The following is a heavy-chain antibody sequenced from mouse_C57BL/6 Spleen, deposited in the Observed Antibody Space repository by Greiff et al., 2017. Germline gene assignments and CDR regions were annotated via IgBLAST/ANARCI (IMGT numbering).Heavy chain of an antibody. J-gene: IGHJ1*03. CDR1: GYAFSSYW. D-gene: IGHD2-3*01. CDR2: IYPGDGDT. V-gene: IGHV1-80*01. Sequence: QVQLQQSGAELVKPGASVKISCKASGYAFSSYWMNWVKQRPGKGLEWIGQIYPGDGDTNYNGKFKGKATLTADKSSSTAYMQLSSLTSEDSAVYFCARARDGSWYIDVWGTGTSVTVSS. CDR3: ARARDGSWYIDV.